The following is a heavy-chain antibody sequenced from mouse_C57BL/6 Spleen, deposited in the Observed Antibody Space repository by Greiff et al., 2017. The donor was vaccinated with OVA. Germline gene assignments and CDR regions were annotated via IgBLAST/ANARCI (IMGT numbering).Heavy chain of an antibody. V-gene: IGHV1-52*01. Sequence: QVQLQQPGAELVRPGSSVKLSCKASGYTFTSYWMHWVKQRPIQGLEWIGNIDPSDSETHYNQKFKDKATLTVDKSSSTAYMQLSSLTSEDSAVYYCVRDGYPAWFAYWGQGTLVTVSA. D-gene: IGHD2-3*01. CDR2: IDPSDSET. CDR1: GYTFTSYW. CDR3: VRDGYPAWFAY. J-gene: IGHJ3*01.